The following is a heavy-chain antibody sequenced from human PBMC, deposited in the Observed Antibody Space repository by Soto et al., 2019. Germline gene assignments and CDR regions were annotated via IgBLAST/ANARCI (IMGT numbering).Heavy chain of an antibody. CDR2: ISAYNGNT. D-gene: IGHD5-18*01. J-gene: IGHJ4*02. CDR3: ARDTAMALPDA. CDR1: GYTFTSYA. Sequence: ASVKVSCKASGYTFTSYAISWVRQAPGQGLEWMGWISAYNGNTKYAQKLQGRVTLTTDTSTSTAYMELRSLRSDDAAVYYCARDTAMALPDAWGQGTLVTVS. V-gene: IGHV1-18*01.